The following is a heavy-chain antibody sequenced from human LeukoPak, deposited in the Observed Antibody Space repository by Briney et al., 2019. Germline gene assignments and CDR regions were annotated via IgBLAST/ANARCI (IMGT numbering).Heavy chain of an antibody. V-gene: IGHV4-30-4*08. D-gene: IGHD2/OR15-2a*01. CDR1: GGSISSGDYY. J-gene: IGHJ5*01. CDR2: IYYSGST. Sequence: SETLSLTCTVSGGSISSGDYYWSWIRQPPGKGLEWIGYIYYSGSTYYNPSLKSRVTISVDTSKNQFSLKLSSVTAADTAVYYCARDLSSGWFDSWGQGTLVTVSS. CDR3: ARDLSSGWFDS.